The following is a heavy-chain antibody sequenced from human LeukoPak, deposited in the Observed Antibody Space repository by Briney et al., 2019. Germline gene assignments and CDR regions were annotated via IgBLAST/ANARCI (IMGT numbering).Heavy chain of an antibody. CDR2: INPNSGGT. D-gene: IGHD5-18*01. J-gene: IGHJ4*02. Sequence: ASVKVSCKASGYTFTGYYMHWVRQAPGQGLEWMGWINPNSGGTNYAQKFQGRVTMTRDTSISTAYMEPSRLRSDDTAVYYCASRSLDTAMVTPFDYWGQGTLVTVSS. CDR1: GYTFTGYY. V-gene: IGHV1-2*02. CDR3: ASRSLDTAMVTPFDY.